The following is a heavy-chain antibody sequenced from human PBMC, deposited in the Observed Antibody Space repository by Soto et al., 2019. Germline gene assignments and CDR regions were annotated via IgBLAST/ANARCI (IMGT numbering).Heavy chain of an antibody. Sequence: PSETLSLTCTISGGSISPYSWTWIRQSPGKGLEWIGYVSHSGRTFYTPSLKSRLTMSLDTSRSQFSLRLKSVSAADTAVYYCARLLGGYDDYGGWFAPWGQGTLVTVLL. D-gene: IGHD4-17*01. CDR3: ARLLGGYDDYGGWFAP. V-gene: IGHV4-59*01. CDR2: VSHSGRT. J-gene: IGHJ5*02. CDR1: GGSISPYS.